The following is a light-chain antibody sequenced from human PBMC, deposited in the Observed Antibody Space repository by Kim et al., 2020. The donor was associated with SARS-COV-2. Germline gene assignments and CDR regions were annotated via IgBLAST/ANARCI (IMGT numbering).Light chain of an antibody. J-gene: IGLJ2*01. CDR1: SSNIGAGYN. Sequence: VPIAGTGSSSNIGAGYNVHWYQQLPGTAPKLLIYGNSNRPSGVPDRFSGSKSGTSASLAITGLQAEDEADYYCQSYDSSLSGPVVVGGGTQLTVL. CDR3: QSYDSSLSGPVV. CDR2: GNS. V-gene: IGLV1-40*01.